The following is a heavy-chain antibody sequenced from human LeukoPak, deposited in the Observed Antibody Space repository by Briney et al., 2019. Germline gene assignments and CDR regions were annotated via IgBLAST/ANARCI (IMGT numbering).Heavy chain of an antibody. Sequence: GGSLRLSCVVSGFTFSDYGMSWVRQAPGKGLEWVAAISGGGDDAYYADSVKGRFSISRDDAKNSLYLQMNSLRAEDTAVYYCARGERITMIVVAYYMDVWGKGTTVTVSS. J-gene: IGHJ6*03. D-gene: IGHD3-22*01. V-gene: IGHV3-21*01. CDR2: ISGGGDDA. CDR1: GFTFSDYG. CDR3: ARGERITMIVVAYYMDV.